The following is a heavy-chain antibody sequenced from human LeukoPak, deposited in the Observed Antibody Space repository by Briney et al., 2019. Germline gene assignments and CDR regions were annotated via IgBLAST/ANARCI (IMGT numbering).Heavy chain of an antibody. Sequence: GGSLRLFCAASGFTFSSYSMNWVRQAPGKGLEWVSYISSSSSTIYYADSVKGRFTISRDNAKNSLYLQMNSLRDEDTAVYYCARGSIFGVVRYYFDYWGQGTLVTVSS. CDR2: ISSSSSTI. CDR1: GFTFSSYS. V-gene: IGHV3-48*02. CDR3: ARGSIFGVVRYYFDY. J-gene: IGHJ4*02. D-gene: IGHD3-3*01.